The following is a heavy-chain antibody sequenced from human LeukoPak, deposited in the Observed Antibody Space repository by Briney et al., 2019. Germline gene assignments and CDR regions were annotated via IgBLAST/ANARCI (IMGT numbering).Heavy chain of an antibody. CDR2: IYPGDSDT. D-gene: IGHD6-19*01. Sequence: GESLKTSCKGSGYRFTSYWTGRVRQMPGKGLGMMGIIYPGDSDTRYSPSFQGQVTISADKSISTAYLQWSSLKASDTAMYYCAVGNSSGWYFSDNWFDPWGQGSLVTVSS. CDR1: GYRFTSYW. V-gene: IGHV5-51*01. J-gene: IGHJ5*02. CDR3: AVGNSSGWYFSDNWFDP.